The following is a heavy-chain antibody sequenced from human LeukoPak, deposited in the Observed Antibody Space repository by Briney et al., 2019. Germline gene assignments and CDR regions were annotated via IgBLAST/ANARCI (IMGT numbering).Heavy chain of an antibody. CDR3: TKEEGSCGAGSRYMKGMDG. J-gene: IGHJ6*02. Sequence: GGSLRLSCAASGFSFSNYAMHWVRQAPGKGLEWVAIISYDGSNKYYGDSVKGRFTISRDNSKNTLYLQNNSLRAEDTAVYFCTKEEGSCGAGSRYMKGMDGWGQGTTVTVSS. CDR1: GFSFSNYA. V-gene: IGHV3-30*18. CDR2: ISYDGSNK. D-gene: IGHD6-13*01.